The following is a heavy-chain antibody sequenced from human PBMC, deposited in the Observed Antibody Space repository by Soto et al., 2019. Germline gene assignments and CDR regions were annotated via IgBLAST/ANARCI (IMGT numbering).Heavy chain of an antibody. Sequence: DVQLVESGGGLVKPGGSLRLSCVVSGFDFSDFSINWVRQAPGKGLEWVSSISPRSDYIYYADSLKGRFTVSRDNAKKSLFLQMNSLRADDTAVYYCAREKRHNSLGGRFGMDVWGQVTTLSVSS. CDR2: ISPRSDYI. J-gene: IGHJ6*02. CDR3: AREKRHNSLGGRFGMDV. V-gene: IGHV3-21*01. D-gene: IGHD3-16*02. CDR1: GFDFSDFS.